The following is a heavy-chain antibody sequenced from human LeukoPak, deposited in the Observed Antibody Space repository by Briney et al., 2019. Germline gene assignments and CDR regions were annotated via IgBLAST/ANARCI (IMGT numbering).Heavy chain of an antibody. Sequence: KTSQTLSLTCTVSGGSISSGDYYWSWIRQPPGKGLEWIGYIYYSGSTYYNPSLKSRVTISVDTSKNQFSLKLSSVTAADTAVYYCARGMDYYYYMDVWGKGTTVTVSS. D-gene: IGHD2-8*01. CDR3: ARGMDYYYYMDV. CDR2: IYYSGST. J-gene: IGHJ6*03. V-gene: IGHV4-30-4*08. CDR1: GGSISSGDYY.